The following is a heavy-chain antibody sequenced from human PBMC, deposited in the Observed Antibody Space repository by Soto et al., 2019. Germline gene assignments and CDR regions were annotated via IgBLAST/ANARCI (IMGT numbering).Heavy chain of an antibody. Sequence: SETLSLTCAVYGGSFSGYYWSWIRQPPGKGLEWIGEINHSGSTNYNPSLKSRVTISVDTSKNQFSLKLSSVTAADTAVYYCARLTPGTYYDSWGRGAPVTVSS. CDR1: GGSFSGYY. J-gene: IGHJ4*02. CDR2: INHSGST. V-gene: IGHV4-34*01. CDR3: ARLTPGTYYDS. D-gene: IGHD3-3*01.